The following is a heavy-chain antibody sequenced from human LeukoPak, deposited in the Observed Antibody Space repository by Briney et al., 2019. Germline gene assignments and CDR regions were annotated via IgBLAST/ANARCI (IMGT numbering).Heavy chain of an antibody. CDR3: ARDRKTDDAFDI. Sequence: GGSLRLSCAASGFSFSSYAMHWVRQAPGEGLEYVSAMSSNGGSTYYANSVKGRFTISRDNSKNTLYLQMGSLRAEDMAVYYCARDRKTDDAFDIWGQGTIVTVSS. D-gene: IGHD1-14*01. V-gene: IGHV3-64*01. J-gene: IGHJ3*02. CDR1: GFSFSSYA. CDR2: MSSNGGST.